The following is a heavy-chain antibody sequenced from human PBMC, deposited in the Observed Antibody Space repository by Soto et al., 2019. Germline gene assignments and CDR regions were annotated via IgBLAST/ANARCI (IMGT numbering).Heavy chain of an antibody. CDR3: ARSLGPGDFDY. CDR1: GGSFSGYY. CDR2: INHSGST. J-gene: IGHJ4*02. Sequence: SETLSLTCAVYGGSFSGYYWSWIRQPPGKGLEWIGEINHSGSTNYNPSLKSRVTISVDTSKNQFSLRLSSVTAADTAVYYCARSLGPGDFDYWGQGTLVTVSS. V-gene: IGHV4-34*01. D-gene: IGHD3-10*01.